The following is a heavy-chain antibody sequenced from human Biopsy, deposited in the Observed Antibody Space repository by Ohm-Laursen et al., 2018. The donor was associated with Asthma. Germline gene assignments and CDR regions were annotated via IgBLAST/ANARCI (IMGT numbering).Heavy chain of an antibody. CDR3: AKRRGYSGHDNDY. D-gene: IGHD5-12*01. Sequence: SLRLSCAASGFMFRSFGMHWVRQAPGKGLEWVAVISYDGNHKFYEDSVKGRFAISRDNSKNTLYLQMNSPRTEDTAVYYCAKRRGYSGHDNDYWGQGTLVIVSS. CDR1: GFMFRSFG. J-gene: IGHJ4*02. CDR2: ISYDGNHK. V-gene: IGHV3-30*18.